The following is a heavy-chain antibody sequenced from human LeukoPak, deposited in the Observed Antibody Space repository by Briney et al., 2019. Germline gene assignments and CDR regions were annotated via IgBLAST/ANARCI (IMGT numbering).Heavy chain of an antibody. CDR1: GGSISSGGYY. CDR3: ARGGSYHYNWFDP. D-gene: IGHD1-26*01. Sequence: PSETLSLTCTVSGGSISSGGYYWSWIRQHPGKGLEWIGYIYYSGSTYYNPSLKSRVTISVDTSKNQFSLKLSSVTAADTAVYYCARGGSYHYNWFDPWGQGTLVTVSS. V-gene: IGHV4-31*03. CDR2: IYYSGST. J-gene: IGHJ5*02.